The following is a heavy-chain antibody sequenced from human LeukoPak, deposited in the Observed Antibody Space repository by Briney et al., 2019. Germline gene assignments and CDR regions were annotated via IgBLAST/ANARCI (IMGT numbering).Heavy chain of an antibody. D-gene: IGHD4-17*01. V-gene: IGHV4-59*01. J-gene: IGHJ3*02. CDR2: IYYSGST. Sequence: SETLSLTCTVSGGSISSYYWSWTRQPPGKGLEWIGYIYYSGSTNYNPSLKSRVTISVDTSKNQFSLKLSSVTAADTAVYYCASPTVMGAFDIWGQGTMVTVSS. CDR1: GGSISSYY. CDR3: ASPTVMGAFDI.